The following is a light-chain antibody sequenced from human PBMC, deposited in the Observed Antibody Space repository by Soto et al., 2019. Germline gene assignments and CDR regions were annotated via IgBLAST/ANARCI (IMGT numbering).Light chain of an antibody. J-gene: IGLJ2*01. Sequence: QSALTQPASVSGSPGQSITISCTGTSSDVGGYNYVSWYQQHPGKAPKLIIYDVNHRPSGVSNRFSGSKSGNTASLTISVIQAEDEADYYCSSYTSSSILVFGGGTKLTVL. CDR3: SSYTSSSILV. V-gene: IGLV2-14*03. CDR2: DVN. CDR1: SSDVGGYNY.